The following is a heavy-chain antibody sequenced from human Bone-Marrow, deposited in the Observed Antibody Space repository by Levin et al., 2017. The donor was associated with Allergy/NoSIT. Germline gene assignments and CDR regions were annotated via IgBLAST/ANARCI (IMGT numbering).Heavy chain of an antibody. CDR1: GGSISSGTW. V-gene: IGHV4-4*02. J-gene: IGHJ4*02. Sequence: SETLSLTCAVSGGSISSGTWWTWVRQPPGKGLEWIGEIYDNGNTNYNQSLQSRVTISVDKSRNQFSLKVDSVTAADTAIYYCAKDRIATGFYAGGQVWGQGTLVSVSS. D-gene: IGHD5/OR15-5a*01. CDR2: IYDNGNT. CDR3: AKDRIATGFYAGGQV.